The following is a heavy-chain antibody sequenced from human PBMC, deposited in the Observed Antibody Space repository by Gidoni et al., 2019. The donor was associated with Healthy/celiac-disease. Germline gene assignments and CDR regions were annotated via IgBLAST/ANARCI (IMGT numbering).Heavy chain of an antibody. CDR3: AREVRGYCSGGSCQRHFDY. J-gene: IGHJ4*02. D-gene: IGHD2-15*01. V-gene: IGHV3-33*01. CDR2: IWYDGSKK. CDR1: GFTFSSYG. Sequence: QVQLVESGGGVVQPGRSLRLSCAASGFTFSSYGMHWVRQAPGKGLEWVAVIWYDGSKKYYADSVKGRFTISRDNSKNTLYLQMNSLRAEDTAVYYCAREVRGYCSGGSCQRHFDYWGQGTLVTVSS.